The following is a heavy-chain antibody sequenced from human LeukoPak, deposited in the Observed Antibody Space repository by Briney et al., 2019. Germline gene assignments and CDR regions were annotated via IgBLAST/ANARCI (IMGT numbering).Heavy chain of an antibody. CDR1: GLTFSSYS. V-gene: IGHV3-21*01. CDR2: ISSSSSYI. Sequence: GGSLRFSCAASGLTFSSYSVNCVRQAPGKGLEWVSSISSSSSYIYYADSVKGRFTISRDNAKNSLYLQMNSLRAEDTAVYYCGRGTMVRGVIIDYWGQGTLVTVSS. CDR3: GRGTMVRGVIIDY. J-gene: IGHJ4*02. D-gene: IGHD3-10*01.